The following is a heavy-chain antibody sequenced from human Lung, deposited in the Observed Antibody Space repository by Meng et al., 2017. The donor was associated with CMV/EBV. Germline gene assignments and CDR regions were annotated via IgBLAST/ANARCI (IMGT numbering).Heavy chain of an antibody. J-gene: IGHJ6*02. CDR1: GFSLITSGVG. D-gene: IGHD3-3*01. V-gene: IGHV2-5*01. CDR3: AHRAVHYDFWSGYSIPRYGMDV. CDR2: IYWNDDK. Sequence: SGPXLVKPPQTLTLTCTFSGFSLITSGVGVCWIRQPPVKALEWLALIYWNDDKCYSPSLKSRLTITKDTSKNQVVLTMTNIDPVDTATYYCAHRAVHYDFWSGYSIPRYGMDVXGQGXTVTVSS.